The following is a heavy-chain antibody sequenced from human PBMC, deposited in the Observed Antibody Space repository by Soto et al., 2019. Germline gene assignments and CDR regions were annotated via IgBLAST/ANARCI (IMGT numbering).Heavy chain of an antibody. V-gene: IGHV4-59*01. CDR1: GGSIKNYY. Sequence: SETLSLTCSVSGGSIKNYYWSWIRQAPGRELEWIGYVYYSGSTKYNPSLKSRVTISVDMSNNQFSLKMNSVTAADTAIYYCAGERTPSPPGGVMDVWGQGTTVTVSS. CDR3: AGERTPSPPGGVMDV. D-gene: IGHD1-26*01. CDR2: VYYSGST. J-gene: IGHJ6*02.